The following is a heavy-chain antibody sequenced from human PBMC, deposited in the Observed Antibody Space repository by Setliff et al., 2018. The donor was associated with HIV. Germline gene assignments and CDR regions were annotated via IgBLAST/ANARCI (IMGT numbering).Heavy chain of an antibody. CDR1: GGSISSNSYY. J-gene: IGHJ6*03. V-gene: IGHV3-23*01. D-gene: IGHD3-3*01. CDR2: ISGGGAST. Sequence: PSETLSLTCTVSGGSISSNSYYWGWIRQPPGKGLEWVSGISGGGASTYYADSVKGRFTVSRDNSKSTLYLQMNSLRAEDTATYYCARGTDYDLWTYYYYMDVWGKGTTVTVSS. CDR3: ARGTDYDLWTYYYYMDV.